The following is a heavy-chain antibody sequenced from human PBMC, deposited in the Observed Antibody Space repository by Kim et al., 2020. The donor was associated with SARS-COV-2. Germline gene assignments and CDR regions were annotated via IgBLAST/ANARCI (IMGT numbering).Heavy chain of an antibody. CDR3: ARHRGYYYYYMDV. J-gene: IGHJ6*03. Sequence: SYSPSFQGQVTLSADQSISTAYLQWSSRKASDTAMYYCARHRGYYYYYMDVWGKGTTVTVSS. V-gene: IGHV5-51*01.